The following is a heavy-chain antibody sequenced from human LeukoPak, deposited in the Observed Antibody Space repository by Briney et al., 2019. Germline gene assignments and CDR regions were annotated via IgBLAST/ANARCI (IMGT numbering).Heavy chain of an antibody. Sequence: PGRSLRLSCAASGFTFDDYAMHWVRQAPGKGLEWVSGISWNSGSIGYADSVKGRFTISRDNAKNSLYLQMNSLRAEDTALYYCAKGDYYDSSGDFDYWGQGTLVTVSS. V-gene: IGHV3-9*01. D-gene: IGHD3-22*01. CDR1: GFTFDDYA. J-gene: IGHJ4*02. CDR2: ISWNSGSI. CDR3: AKGDYYDSSGDFDY.